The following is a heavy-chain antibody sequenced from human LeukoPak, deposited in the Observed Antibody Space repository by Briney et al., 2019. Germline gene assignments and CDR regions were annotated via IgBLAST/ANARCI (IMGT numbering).Heavy chain of an antibody. CDR2: ISSSSSYI. J-gene: IGHJ3*02. Sequence: GWSLRLSCAASGFTFSSYSMNWVRQAPGKGLEWVSSISSSSSYIYYADSVKGRFTISRDNAKNSLYLQMNSLRAEDAAVYYCARAYSSGWSRVAFDIWGQGTMVTVSS. D-gene: IGHD6-19*01. CDR1: GFTFSSYS. V-gene: IGHV3-21*01. CDR3: ARAYSSGWSRVAFDI.